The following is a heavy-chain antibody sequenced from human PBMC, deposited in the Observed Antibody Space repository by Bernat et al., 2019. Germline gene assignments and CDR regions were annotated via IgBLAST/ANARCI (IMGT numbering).Heavy chain of an antibody. D-gene: IGHD2-2*01. CDR3: ARDDPLFCSCTSCFPGYYYYYMDV. CDR2: ISAYNGNT. Sequence: QVQLVQSGAEVKKPGASVKVSCKASGYTFTSYGISWVRQAPGQGLEWMGWISAYNGNTNYAQKLQGRVTMTTDTSTSTAYMELRSLRSDDTAVYYCARDDPLFCSCTSCFPGYYYYYMDVWGKGTTVTVSS. CDR1: GYTFTSYG. V-gene: IGHV1-18*01. J-gene: IGHJ6*03.